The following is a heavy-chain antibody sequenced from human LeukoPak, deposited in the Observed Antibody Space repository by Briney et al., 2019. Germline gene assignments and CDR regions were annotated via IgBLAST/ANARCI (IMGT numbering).Heavy chain of an antibody. CDR2: IRYDGSNK. D-gene: IGHD5-12*01. V-gene: IGHV3-30*02. CDR3: ARDKGGNEEY. CDR1: GFTFSSYG. Sequence: GGSLRLSCAASGFTFSSYGMHWVRQAPGKGLEWVAFIRYDGSNKYYADSVKGRFTISRDNAKNSLYLQMNSLRAEDTAVYYCARDKGGNEEYWGQGTLVTVSS. J-gene: IGHJ4*02.